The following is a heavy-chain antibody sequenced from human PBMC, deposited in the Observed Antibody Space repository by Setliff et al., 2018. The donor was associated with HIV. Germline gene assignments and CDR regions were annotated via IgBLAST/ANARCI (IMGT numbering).Heavy chain of an antibody. Sequence: SVKVSCKASGGTLSTHAINWVRQAPGQGLEWMGGTIPIFGTTHYAQKFQGRVTITTDESTNTAYMELGSLRSEDTAVYYCASVPMEYSGYNSDSGSYYYHYGLDVWGQGTTVTVSS. CDR1: GGTLSTHA. J-gene: IGHJ6*02. D-gene: IGHD5-12*01. V-gene: IGHV1-69*05. CDR3: ASVPMEYSGYNSDSGSYYYHYGLDV. CDR2: TIPIFGTT.